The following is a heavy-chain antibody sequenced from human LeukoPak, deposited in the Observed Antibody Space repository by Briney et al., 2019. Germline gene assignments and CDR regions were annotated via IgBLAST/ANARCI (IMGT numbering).Heavy chain of an antibody. V-gene: IGHV4-4*07. D-gene: IGHD4-17*01. CDR2: IYTSGST. CDR1: GGSISSYY. CDR3: ARDSAPDYGGDDAFDI. J-gene: IGHJ3*02. Sequence: PSETLSLTCTVSGGSISSYYWSWIRQRAGKGLEWIGRIYTSGSTNYNPSLKSRVTMSVDTSKNQFSLKLSSVTAADTAVYYCARDSAPDYGGDDAFDIWGQGTMVTVSS.